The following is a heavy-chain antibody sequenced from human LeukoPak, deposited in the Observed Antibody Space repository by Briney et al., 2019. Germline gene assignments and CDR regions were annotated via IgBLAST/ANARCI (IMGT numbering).Heavy chain of an antibody. CDR1: GFTFSSYG. V-gene: IGHV3-30*19. J-gene: IGHJ4*02. CDR3: ARGSYCSDGSCRGDY. D-gene: IGHD2-15*01. Sequence: GGSLRLSCAASGFTFSSYGMHWVRQAPGKGLEWVAVISYDGSNKYYADSVKGRFTISRDNSKNTLYLQMNSLRSDDTAVYYCARGSYCSDGSCRGDYWGQGTLVTVSS. CDR2: ISYDGSNK.